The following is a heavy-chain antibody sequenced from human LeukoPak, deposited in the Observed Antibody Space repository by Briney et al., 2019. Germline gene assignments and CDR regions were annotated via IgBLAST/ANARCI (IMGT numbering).Heavy chain of an antibody. V-gene: IGHV4-59*04. CDR1: GGSINSYY. CDR3: ATSDTVSTYNWFDP. D-gene: IGHD5/OR15-5a*01. J-gene: IGHJ5*02. Sequence: SETLSLTCTVSGGSINSYYWSWIRQPPGKGLEWIGYIYYSGSTYYNPSLKSRVTISVDTSKNQFSLNLSSLTAADTAVYYCATSDTVSTYNWFDPWGQGTLVTVSS. CDR2: IYYSGST.